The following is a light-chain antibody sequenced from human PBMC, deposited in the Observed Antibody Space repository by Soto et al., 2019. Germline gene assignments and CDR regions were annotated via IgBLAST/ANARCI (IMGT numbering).Light chain of an antibody. CDR1: QTISCW. V-gene: IGKV1-5*03. J-gene: IGKJ1*01. CDR3: QHYNSYSEA. Sequence: QSPSTLSGSVGDRVTITCRASQTISCWLAWYQQKPGKAPKLLIYKASTLKSGVPSRFSGSGSGTEFTLTISSLQPDDFATYYCQHYNSYSEAFGQGTKVDIK. CDR2: KAS.